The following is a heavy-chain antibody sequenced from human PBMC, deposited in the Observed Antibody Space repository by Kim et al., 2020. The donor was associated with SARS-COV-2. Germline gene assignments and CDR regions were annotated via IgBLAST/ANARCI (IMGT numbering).Heavy chain of an antibody. D-gene: IGHD2-15*01. Sequence: GGSLRLSCAASGFTFSSYAMHWVRQAPGKGLEWVAVISYDGSNKYYADSVKGRFTISRDNSKNTLYLQMNSLRAEDTAVYYCARVSGIVVVVAALPYYGMDVWGQGTTVTVSS. J-gene: IGHJ6*02. CDR2: ISYDGSNK. CDR3: ARVSGIVVVVAALPYYGMDV. V-gene: IGHV3-30-3*01. CDR1: GFTFSSYA.